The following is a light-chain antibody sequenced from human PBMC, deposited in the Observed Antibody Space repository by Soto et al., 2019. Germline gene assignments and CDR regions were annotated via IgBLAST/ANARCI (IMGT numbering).Light chain of an antibody. CDR3: QQYYSYRS. CDR2: AAS. V-gene: IGKV1-8*01. CDR1: QGISSY. J-gene: IGKJ4*01. Sequence: AIRMTQSPSSLSASTGDRVTITCRASQGISSYLAWYQQKPGKAPKLLIYAASTLQSGVPSRFSGSGSGTDFTLTISCLQSEDFATYYCQQYYSYRSFGGGTKV.